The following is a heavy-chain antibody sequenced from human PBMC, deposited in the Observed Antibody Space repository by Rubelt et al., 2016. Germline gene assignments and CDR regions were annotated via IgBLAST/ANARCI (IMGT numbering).Heavy chain of an antibody. D-gene: IGHD3-10*01. J-gene: IGHJ4*02. CDR1: GYSINNGYY. V-gene: IGHV4-38-2*02. Sequence: QVQLQESGPGLVKPSETLSLTCTVSGYSINNGYYWGWIRQPPGKGLEWIASFFHDGSTKYNPSLKSRVTISKAGSRNQCSRNLCSVTAADTAVYYCARPTGASSASGSFLVWGQGTLVTVSS. CDR2: FFHDGST. CDR3: ARPTGASSASGSFLV.